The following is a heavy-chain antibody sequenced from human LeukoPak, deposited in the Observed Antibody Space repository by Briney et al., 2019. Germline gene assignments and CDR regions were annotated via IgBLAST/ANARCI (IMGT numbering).Heavy chain of an antibody. J-gene: IGHJ6*03. CDR3: ARTRYYYYYYMDV. CDR1: GGSISSGSYY. D-gene: IGHD1-14*01. Sequence: SETLSLTCTVSGGSISSGSYYWSWIRQPAGKGLEWIGRIYTSGSTNYNPSLKSRVTMSVDTSKNQFSLKLSSVTAADTAVYYCARTRYYYYYYMDVWGKGTTVTVSS. V-gene: IGHV4-61*02. CDR2: IYTSGST.